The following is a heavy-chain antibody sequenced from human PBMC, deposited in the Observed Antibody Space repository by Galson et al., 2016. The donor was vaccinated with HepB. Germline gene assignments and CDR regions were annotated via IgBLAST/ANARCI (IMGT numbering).Heavy chain of an antibody. Sequence: SVKVSCKASGGTFNSYGFFWVRQAPGQGLEWMGGIIPIFGSTYYAQKFQGRVTITADESTGTVYMALSGLRYDDTAVYHCARGSGYSYGRLEAWGQGTLVAVSS. CDR2: IIPIFGST. V-gene: IGHV1-69*13. J-gene: IGHJ5*02. CDR1: GGTFNSYG. CDR3: ARGSGYSYGRLEA. D-gene: IGHD5-18*01.